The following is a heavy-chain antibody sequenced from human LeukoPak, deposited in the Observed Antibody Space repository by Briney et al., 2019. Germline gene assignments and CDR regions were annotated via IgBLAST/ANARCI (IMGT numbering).Heavy chain of an antibody. CDR2: IYYSGST. CDR1: GASISSYY. D-gene: IGHD1-26*01. CDR3: ARGEAGTTTDFDY. Sequence: SETLSLTCTVAGASISSYYWSWIRQPPGKGLEWIGYIYYSGSTNYNPSLKSRVTISLDTSKNQFSLKLSSVTAADTAVYYCARGEAGTTTDFDYWGQGTLVTVSS. J-gene: IGHJ4*02. V-gene: IGHV4-59*01.